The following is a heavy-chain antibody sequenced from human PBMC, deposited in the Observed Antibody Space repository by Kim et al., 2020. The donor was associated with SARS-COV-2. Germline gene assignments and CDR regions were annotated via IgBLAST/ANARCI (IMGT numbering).Heavy chain of an antibody. V-gene: IGHV1-69*04. Sequence: AQKYQSRVTMTADKSTSTTYMGLSSLRSEDTAVYYCARESGSYYYYGMDVWGQGTTVTVSS. D-gene: IGHD6-25*01. CDR3: ARESGSYYYYGMDV. J-gene: IGHJ6*02.